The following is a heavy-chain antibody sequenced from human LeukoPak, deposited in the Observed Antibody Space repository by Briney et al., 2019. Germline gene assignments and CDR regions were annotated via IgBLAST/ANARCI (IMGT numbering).Heavy chain of an antibody. CDR3: AREGRVPAASYGMDV. J-gene: IGHJ6*02. D-gene: IGHD2-2*01. V-gene: IGHV4-59*01. CDR2: IYYSGST. CDR1: GGSISSYY. Sequence: PSETLSLTCTVSGGSISSYYWSWIRQPPGKGLEWIGYIYYSGSTNYNPSLKSRVTISVDTSENQFSLKLSSLTAADTAVYYCAREGRVPAASYGMDVWGQGTTVTVSS.